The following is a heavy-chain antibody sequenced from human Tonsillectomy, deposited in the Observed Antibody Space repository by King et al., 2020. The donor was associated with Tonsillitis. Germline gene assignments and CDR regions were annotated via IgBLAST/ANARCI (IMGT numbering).Heavy chain of an antibody. J-gene: IGHJ4*02. Sequence: VQLVESGGGVVQPGRSLRLSCAASGFTFSSFAMHWVRQAPGKGLEWVAVISYDGSNKYYADSVKGRFTISRDNSKNTLYLQMNSLRAEDTAVYYCASEGDAIATGGYYFDYWGQGTLVTVSS. CDR2: ISYDGSNK. V-gene: IGHV3-30-3*01. D-gene: IGHD3-10*01. CDR3: ASEGDAIATGGYYFDY. CDR1: GFTFSSFA.